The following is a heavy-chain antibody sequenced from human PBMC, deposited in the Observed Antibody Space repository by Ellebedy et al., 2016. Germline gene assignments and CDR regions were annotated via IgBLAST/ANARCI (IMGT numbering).Heavy chain of an antibody. Sequence: SQTLSLTCAVYGGSFSGYYWSWIRQPPGKGLEWIGEINHSGSTNYNPSLKSRVTISVDTSKNQFSLKLSSVTAADTAVYYCARDYYGSGGYGMDVWGQGTTVTVSS. CDR1: GGSFSGYY. J-gene: IGHJ6*02. V-gene: IGHV4-34*01. D-gene: IGHD3-10*01. CDR3: ARDYYGSGGYGMDV. CDR2: INHSGST.